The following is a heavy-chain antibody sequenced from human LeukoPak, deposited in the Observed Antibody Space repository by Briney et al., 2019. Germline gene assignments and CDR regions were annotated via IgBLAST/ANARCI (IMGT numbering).Heavy chain of an antibody. V-gene: IGHV4-34*01. CDR1: GGSLSGYT. J-gene: IGHJ5*02. CDR3: ARAGYSSSWYRSYNWFDP. D-gene: IGHD6-13*01. CDR2: INHSGST. Sequence: SETLSLSPADPGGSLSGYTWSSIRPPPGKRLGWMGEINHSGSTNYNPSLKSRVTISVDTSKNQFSLKLSSVTAADTAVYYCARAGYSSSWYRSYNWFDPWGQGTLVTVSS.